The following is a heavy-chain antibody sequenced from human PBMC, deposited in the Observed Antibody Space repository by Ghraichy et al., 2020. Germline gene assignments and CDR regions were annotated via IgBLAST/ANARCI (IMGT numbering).Heavy chain of an antibody. CDR1: GYTFTSYG. V-gene: IGHV1-18*01. D-gene: IGHD1-7*01. Sequence: ASVKVSCKASGYTFTSYGISWVRQAPGQGLEWMGWISAYNGNTNYAQKLQGRVTMTTDTSTSTAYMELRSLRSDDTAVYYCARSIGGRRYNWNYEVRLGDVWGQGTTVTVSS. CDR2: ISAYNGNT. J-gene: IGHJ6*02. CDR3: ARSIGGRRYNWNYEVRLGDV.